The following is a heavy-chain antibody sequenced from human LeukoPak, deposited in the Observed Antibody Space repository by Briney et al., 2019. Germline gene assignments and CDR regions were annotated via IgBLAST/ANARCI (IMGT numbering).Heavy chain of an antibody. CDR1: GYTFSDHH. CDR3: SGHYGPGPV. J-gene: IGHJ4*02. Sequence: GASVKVSCKASGYTFSDHHILWVRQAPGQGLEWMGWIHPNGRDTKYAQKFQGRMTMTTDTSISTAYVELNRVTSDDTAVYYCSGHYGPGPVWGQGTLITASS. V-gene: IGHV1-2*02. CDR2: IHPNGRDT. D-gene: IGHD3-10*01.